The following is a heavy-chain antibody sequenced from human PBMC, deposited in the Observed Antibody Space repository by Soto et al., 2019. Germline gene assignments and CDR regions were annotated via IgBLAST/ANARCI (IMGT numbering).Heavy chain of an antibody. J-gene: IGHJ4*02. CDR3: ARGRASGSYYLLDY. Sequence: SVKVSCKASGNTFTSYDINWVRQATGHGLEWMGWINPNSGNIGYAQKFQGRVTMTRDTAIRTAYMEVSRLRSDDTAVYYCARGRASGSYYLLDYWGQGTLVTVS. CDR2: INPNSGNI. D-gene: IGHD3-10*01. CDR1: GNTFTSYD. V-gene: IGHV1-8*01.